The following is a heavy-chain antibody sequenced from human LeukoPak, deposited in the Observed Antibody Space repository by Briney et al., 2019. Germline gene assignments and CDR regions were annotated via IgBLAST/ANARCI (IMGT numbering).Heavy chain of an antibody. J-gene: IGHJ6*03. CDR3: ARAFGESKYRNYYYYYMDV. V-gene: IGHV1-46*01. CDR1: GYTFTSYY. CDR2: INPSGGTT. Sequence: GASEKVSCKASGYTFTSYYMHWVRQAPRHGLEWMGIINPSGGTTNYAQKFQGRVTMTRVTSTSTVYMELSSLRSEDTAVYYCARAFGESKYRNYYYYYMDVWGKGTMVTVSS. D-gene: IGHD3-10*01.